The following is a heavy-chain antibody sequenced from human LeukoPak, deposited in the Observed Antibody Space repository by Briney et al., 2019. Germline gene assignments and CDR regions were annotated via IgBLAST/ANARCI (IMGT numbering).Heavy chain of an antibody. J-gene: IGHJ3*02. V-gene: IGHV4-30-4*01. CDR3: ARDSGGFGELWGAFDI. CDR2: IYYSGST. D-gene: IGHD3-10*01. CDR1: GGSISSGDYY. Sequence: PSETLSLTCTVSGGSISSGDYYWSWIRQPPGKGLEWIGYIYYSGSTYYNPSLKSRVTISVDTSKNQFSLKLSSVTAADTAVYYCARDSGGFGELWGAFDIWGQGTMVTVSS.